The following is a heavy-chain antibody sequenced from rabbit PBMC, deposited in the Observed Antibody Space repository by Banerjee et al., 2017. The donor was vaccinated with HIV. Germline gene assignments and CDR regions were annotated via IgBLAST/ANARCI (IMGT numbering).Heavy chain of an antibody. J-gene: IGHJ4*01. CDR1: GIDFSTYG. CDR3: VRDRYTLSSDYSFYFGL. D-gene: IGHD1-1*01. Sequence: QEQLVESGGGLVTLGGSLKLSCKASGIDFSTYGISWVRQAPGKGLEWIGYIYPVFGSTYYANWVNGRFTISRDNAQNTVFLQMTSLTAADTATYFCVRDRYTLSSDYSFYFGLWGPGTLVTVS. V-gene: IGHV1S47*01. CDR2: IYPVFGST.